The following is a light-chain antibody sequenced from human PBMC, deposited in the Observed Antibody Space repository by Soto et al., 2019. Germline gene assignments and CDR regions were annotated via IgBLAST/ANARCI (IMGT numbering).Light chain of an antibody. CDR1: QSITTY. V-gene: IGKV1-39*01. CDR2: AAS. Sequence: DIQMTQSPSSLSASVGDRVTITCRASQSITTYLNWYRQKPGKAPKLLIYAASSLQSGVPSRFSGSGSETEFTLSISSLQPEDFATYHCQQYNSYSQFTFGPGTKVDIK. CDR3: QQYNSYSQFT. J-gene: IGKJ3*01.